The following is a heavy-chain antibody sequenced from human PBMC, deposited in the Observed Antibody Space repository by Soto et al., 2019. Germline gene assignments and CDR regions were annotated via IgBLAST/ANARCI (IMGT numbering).Heavy chain of an antibody. CDR2: IYYSGST. CDR1: GGSISSGGYY. CDR3: ARTYYDILTGYYNPFDY. V-gene: IGHV4-31*03. J-gene: IGHJ4*02. D-gene: IGHD3-9*01. Sequence: QVQLQESGPGLVKPSQTLSLTCTVSGGSISSGGYYWSWIRQHPGKGLEWIGYIYYSGSTYYNPSLKIRVNISVDTSKHQFSQKLSSVTAAHTAVYYCARTYYDILTGYYNPFDYWGQGTLVTVSS.